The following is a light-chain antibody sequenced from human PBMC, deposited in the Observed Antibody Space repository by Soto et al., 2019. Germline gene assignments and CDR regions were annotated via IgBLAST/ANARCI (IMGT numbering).Light chain of an antibody. CDR2: EVS. CDR1: SSDVGGYNY. J-gene: IGLJ2*01. Sequence: QSALTQPPSASGSPGQSVTISCTGTSSDVGGYNYVSWYQQHPGKAPKLMIYEVSKRPSGVTDRFSGSKSGNTASLTVSGLQAEEEDDYYCSSYAGSNNVVFGGGTKLTVL. CDR3: SSYAGSNNVV. V-gene: IGLV2-8*01.